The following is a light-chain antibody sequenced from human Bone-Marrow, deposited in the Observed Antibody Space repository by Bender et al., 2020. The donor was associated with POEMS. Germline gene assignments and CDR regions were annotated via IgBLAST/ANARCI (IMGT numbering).Light chain of an antibody. CDR3: CSYAGTSTLYV. CDR2: AVN. Sequence: QSALTQPPSASGSPGQSVTISCTGTSSDVGAHNYVSWYQQHPGKAPKLLIYAVNKRPSGVSNRFSGSKSGNTASLTISGLQAEDEADYHCCSYAGTSTLYVFGTGTKVTVL. V-gene: IGLV2-14*01. J-gene: IGLJ1*01. CDR1: SSDVGAHNY.